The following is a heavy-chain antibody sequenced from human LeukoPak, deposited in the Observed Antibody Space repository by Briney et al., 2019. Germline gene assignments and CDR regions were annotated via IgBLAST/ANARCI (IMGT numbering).Heavy chain of an antibody. CDR1: GFTFSSYA. CDR2: ISGSGGST. V-gene: IGHV3-23*01. CDR3: AKDTLSTSRGSSSLGLDY. D-gene: IGHD6-6*01. Sequence: GSLRLSCAASGFTFSSYAMSWVRQAPGKGLEWVSAISGSGGSTYYADSVKGRFTISRDNSKNTLYLQMNSLRAEDTAVYYCAKDTLSTSRGSSSLGLDYWGQGTLVTVSS. J-gene: IGHJ4*02.